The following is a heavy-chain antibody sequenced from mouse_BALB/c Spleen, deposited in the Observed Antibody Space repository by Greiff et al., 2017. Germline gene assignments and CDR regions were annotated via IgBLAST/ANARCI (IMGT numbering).Heavy chain of an antibody. CDR3: ARCTTVVRYFDY. V-gene: IGHV3-8*02. Sequence: EVKLMESGPSLVKPSQTLSLTCSVTGDSITSGYWNWIRKFPGNKLEYMGYISYSGSTYYNPSLKSRISITRDTSKNQYYLQLNSVTTEDTATYYCARCTTVVRYFDYWGQGTTLTVSS. CDR2: ISYSGST. D-gene: IGHD1-1*01. J-gene: IGHJ2*01. CDR1: GDSITSGY.